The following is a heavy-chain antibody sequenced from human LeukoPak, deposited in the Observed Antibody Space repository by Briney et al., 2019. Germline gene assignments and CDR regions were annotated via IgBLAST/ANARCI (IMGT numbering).Heavy chain of an antibody. D-gene: IGHD5-24*01. CDR2: IIPRFGKA. Sequence: VASVKVSCKASGYTFTSYYMHWVRQAPGQGLEWMGGIIPRFGKANYPQKFQGRITITADESTSTAYMELSSLRSEDTAVYFCARVQMATTINNFYFDYWGPGTLVTVSS. V-gene: IGHV1-69*13. CDR3: ARVQMATTINNFYFDY. J-gene: IGHJ4*02. CDR1: GYTFTSYY.